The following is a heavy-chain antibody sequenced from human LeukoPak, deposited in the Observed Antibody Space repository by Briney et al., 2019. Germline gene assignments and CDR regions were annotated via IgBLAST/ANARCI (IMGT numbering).Heavy chain of an antibody. D-gene: IGHD3-22*01. CDR3: AKDGYYDSKLDY. Sequence: GGSLRLSCAASGFTFSSYAMSWVRQAPGKGLEWVSAISGSGGSTYYADSVKGRFTISRDNSKNTLYLQMNSPRAEDTAVYYCAKDGYYDSKLDYWGQGTLVTVSS. V-gene: IGHV3-23*01. J-gene: IGHJ4*02. CDR2: ISGSGGST. CDR1: GFTFSSYA.